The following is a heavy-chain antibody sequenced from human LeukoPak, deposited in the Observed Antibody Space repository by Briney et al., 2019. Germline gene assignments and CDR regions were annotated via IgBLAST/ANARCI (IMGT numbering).Heavy chain of an antibody. CDR2: ISVYNDNT. V-gene: IGHV1-18*01. J-gene: IGHJ4*02. D-gene: IGHD1-26*01. CDR3: ARELIDGSYYSFDY. Sequence: ASVKVSCTASGYTFTSNGISWVRQAPGQGLEWMGWISVYNDNTKYAQKFQGRVTMTTDTSTSTAYMELRSLRSDDTAVYYCARELIDGSYYSFDYWGQGTLVTVSS. CDR1: GYTFTSNG.